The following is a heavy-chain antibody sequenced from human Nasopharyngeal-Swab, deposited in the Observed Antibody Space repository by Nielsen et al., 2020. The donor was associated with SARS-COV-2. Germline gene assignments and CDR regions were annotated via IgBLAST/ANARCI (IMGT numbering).Heavy chain of an antibody. CDR3: AKDGNARNYYYGMDV. CDR1: GFTFSSYA. Sequence: GESLKISCAASGFTFSSYAMRWVRQAPGKGLEWVSAISGSGGSTYYADSVKGRFTISRDNSKNTLYLQMNSLRAEDTAVYYCAKDGNARNYYYGMDVWGQGTTVTVSS. V-gene: IGHV3-23*01. J-gene: IGHJ6*02. CDR2: ISGSGGST. D-gene: IGHD2-8*01.